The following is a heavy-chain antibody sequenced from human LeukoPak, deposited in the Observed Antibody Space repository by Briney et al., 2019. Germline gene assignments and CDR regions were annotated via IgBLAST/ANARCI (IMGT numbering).Heavy chain of an antibody. J-gene: IGHJ4*02. V-gene: IGHV4-38-2*02. CDR2: IYHSGST. Sequence: SETLSLTCTVSGYSISSGYYWGWIRQPPGKELEWIGSIYHSGSTYYNPSLKSRVTISVDTSKNQFSLKLSSVTAADTAVYYCARAVWGSYRVFDYWGQGTLVTVSS. CDR3: ARAVWGSYRVFDY. D-gene: IGHD3-16*02. CDR1: GYSISSGYY.